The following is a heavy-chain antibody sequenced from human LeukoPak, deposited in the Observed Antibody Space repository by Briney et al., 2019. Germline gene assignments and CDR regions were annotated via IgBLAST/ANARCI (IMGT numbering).Heavy chain of an antibody. CDR1: GCTVISNY. Sequence: AGALRLSCAASGCTVISNYMSWVRQAPGKGLEWVSVIYSGGSTYYADSVKGRFTISRDTSKNTLYLQMNCLRAEDTAVYYRARGHDSSGYYYDWFDPWGQGTMVTVSS. D-gene: IGHD3-22*01. CDR3: ARGHDSSGYYYDWFDP. V-gene: IGHV3-53*01. CDR2: IYSGGST. J-gene: IGHJ5*02.